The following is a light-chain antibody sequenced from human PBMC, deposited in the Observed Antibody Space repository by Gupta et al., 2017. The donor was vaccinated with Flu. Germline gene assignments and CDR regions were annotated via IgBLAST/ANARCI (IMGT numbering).Light chain of an antibody. CDR1: QTISSI. CDR3: CQRYSTPPT. V-gene: IGKV1-39*01. J-gene: IGKJ5*01. CDR2: DSS. Sequence: PSSVYASVGDRVTITCLLSQTISSIFNSYHQKPGRAPKVLLYDSSSAQSAVLPRLSGSGCSRAFTLTIIRRLPADYATYYCCQRYSTPPTFGQGTRLEIK.